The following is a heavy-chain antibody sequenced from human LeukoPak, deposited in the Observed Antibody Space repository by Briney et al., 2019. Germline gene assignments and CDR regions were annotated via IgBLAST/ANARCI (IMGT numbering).Heavy chain of an antibody. J-gene: IGHJ5*02. D-gene: IGHD5-18*01. CDR2: INSDGSST. Sequence: GGSLRLSCAASGFTFSSYWMHWVRQAPGKGLVWVSRINSDGSSTSYADSVKGRFTISRDNAKNTLYLQMNSLRAEDTAVYYCARVGYSYGYSLWFDPWGQGTLVTVSS. V-gene: IGHV3-74*01. CDR3: ARVGYSYGYSLWFDP. CDR1: GFTFSSYW.